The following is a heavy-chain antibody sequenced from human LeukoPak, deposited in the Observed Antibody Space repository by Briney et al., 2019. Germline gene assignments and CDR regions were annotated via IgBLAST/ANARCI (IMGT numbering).Heavy chain of an antibody. V-gene: IGHV3-48*01. CDR1: GFAFSSYS. CDR3: ARGPSSQFRTDY. Sequence: GGSLRLSCAASGFAFSSYSLNWVRQAPGKGLEWVSYIGTSSSRIYYADSVKGRFTISRDNAKNSLYLQMNGLRAEDTAVYYCARGPSSQFRTDYWGQGTLVTVSS. CDR2: IGTSSSRI. J-gene: IGHJ4*02. D-gene: IGHD2-2*01.